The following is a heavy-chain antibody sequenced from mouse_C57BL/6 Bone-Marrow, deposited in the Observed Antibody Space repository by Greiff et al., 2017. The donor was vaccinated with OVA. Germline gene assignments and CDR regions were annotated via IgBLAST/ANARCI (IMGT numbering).Heavy chain of an antibody. CDR1: GYSFTDYN. J-gene: IGHJ1*03. CDR3: AFYYGSSYRYFDV. CDR2: INPNYGIT. V-gene: IGHV1-39*01. D-gene: IGHD1-1*01. Sequence: EVKLQESGPELVKPGASVKISCKASGYSFTDYNMNWVKQSNGKSLEWIGVINPNYGITSYNQKFKGKATLTVDQSSSTAYMQLNSLTSEDSAVYYCAFYYGSSYRYFDVWGTGTTVTVSS.